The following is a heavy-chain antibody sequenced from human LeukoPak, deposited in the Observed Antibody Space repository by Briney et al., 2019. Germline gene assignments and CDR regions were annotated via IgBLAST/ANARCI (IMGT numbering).Heavy chain of an antibody. V-gene: IGHV4-34*01. CDR1: GFTFSSYE. D-gene: IGHD3-10*01. CDR2: INHSGST. CDR3: ARRVFSRLGYYGSGSYYRGWYYFDY. Sequence: PGGSLRLSCAASGFTFSSYEMHWVRQAPGKGLEWIGEINHSGSTNYNPSLKSRVTISVDTSKSQFSLKLSSVTAADTAVYYCARRVFSRLGYYGSGSYYRGWYYFDYWGQGTLVTVSS. J-gene: IGHJ4*02.